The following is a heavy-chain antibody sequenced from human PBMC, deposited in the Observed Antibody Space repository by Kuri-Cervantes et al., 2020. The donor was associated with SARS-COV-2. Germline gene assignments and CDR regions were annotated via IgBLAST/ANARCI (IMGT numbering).Heavy chain of an antibody. D-gene: IGHD5-12*01. J-gene: IGHJ5*02. CDR2: IYQGGHT. Sequence: TFGDYAMSWVRQAPGKALQWIGYIYQGGHTYYSPSLMSRATISVDKSNNQFSLELTSVTAADTAVYYCARGKGGDSDWFDPWGQGTLVTVSS. CDR3: ARGKGGDSDWFDP. CDR1: TFGDYA. V-gene: IGHV4-30-2*01.